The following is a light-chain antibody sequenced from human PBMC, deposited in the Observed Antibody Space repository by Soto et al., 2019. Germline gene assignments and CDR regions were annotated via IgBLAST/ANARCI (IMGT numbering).Light chain of an antibody. V-gene: IGKV3D-15*01. Sequence: EIVMTQSPATLSVSPGEGVTLSCRASQSITTNLAWYQQKPGQSPRLLIYGVSTRASGIPARFSGSGSGTDFTLTISSLQSEDFAVYYCRQYISWPLTFGGGTNVEI. J-gene: IGKJ4*01. CDR1: QSITTN. CDR2: GVS. CDR3: RQYISWPLT.